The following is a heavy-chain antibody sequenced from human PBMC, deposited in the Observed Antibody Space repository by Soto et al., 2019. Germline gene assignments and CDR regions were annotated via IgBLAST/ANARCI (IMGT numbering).Heavy chain of an antibody. V-gene: IGHV2-5*02. J-gene: IGHJ4*02. Sequence: QITLKESGPTLVRPPQTLTLTCTFSGFSLTSGVGVGWIRQPPGKALEWLALIYWDDDKRYSPSLKNRITITTDTSKNQVVLTMANVGPVDTATYFCAHIDPEIVTVGGHGGFDYWGQGTLVTVSS. D-gene: IGHD5-12*01. CDR2: IYWDDDK. CDR3: AHIDPEIVTVGGHGGFDY. CDR1: GFSLTSGVG.